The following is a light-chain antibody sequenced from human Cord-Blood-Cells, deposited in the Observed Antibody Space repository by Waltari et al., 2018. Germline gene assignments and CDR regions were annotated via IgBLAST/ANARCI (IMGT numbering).Light chain of an antibody. J-gene: IGLJ3*02. Sequence: SSELTQDPAVSVALGQTVRITCQGDSLRSNYASWYQQKPGQAPVLVIYGKNNRPSGIPDRFSGSSSGNTASLTITGAQAEDEADYYCNSRDSSGNHLLVFGGGTKLTVL. CDR1: SLRSNY. CDR3: NSRDSSGNHLLV. CDR2: GKN. V-gene: IGLV3-19*01.